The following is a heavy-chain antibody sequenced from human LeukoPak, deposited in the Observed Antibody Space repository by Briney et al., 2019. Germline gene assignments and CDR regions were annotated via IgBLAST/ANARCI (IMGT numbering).Heavy chain of an antibody. CDR3: AKAGIGADGAGFLCEY. Sequence: GGSLTLSCAASGFTFSDYAMSWVRQAPGKGLEWVSTASYYVGKQYHADSVRGRFTVSRDNSRNTVSLQMSSLRVEDTGIYYCAKAGIGADGAGFLCEYWGQGTWSPSPQ. D-gene: IGHD1-1*01. V-gene: IGHV3-23*01. CDR1: GFTFSDYA. J-gene: IGHJ4*02. CDR2: ASYYVGKQ.